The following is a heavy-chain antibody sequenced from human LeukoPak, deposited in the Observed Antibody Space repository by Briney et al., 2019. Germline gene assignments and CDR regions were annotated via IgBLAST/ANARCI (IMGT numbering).Heavy chain of an antibody. CDR3: AETKGGSGYDWPYYYYMDV. D-gene: IGHD5-12*01. CDR2: IIPIFGTA. J-gene: IGHJ6*03. V-gene: IGHV1-69*13. Sequence: SVKVSCKASGYTFTSYGISWVRQAPGQGLEWMGGIIPIFGTANYAQKFQGRVTITADESTSTAYMELSSLRSEDTAVYYCAETKGGSGYDWPYYYYMDVWGKGTTVTISS. CDR1: GYTFTSYG.